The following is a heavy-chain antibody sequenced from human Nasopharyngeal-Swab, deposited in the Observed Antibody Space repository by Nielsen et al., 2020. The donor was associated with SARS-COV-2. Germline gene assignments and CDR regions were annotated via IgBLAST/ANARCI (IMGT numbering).Heavy chain of an antibody. V-gene: IGHV3-48*02. CDR2: ISSSSSTI. Sequence: GESLKISCAASGFTFSSYEMNWVRQAPGKGLEWVSYISSSSSTIYYADSVKGRFTISRDNAKNSLYLQMNSLRDEDTAVYYCARVGIAAAGPGYYYYYGMDVWGQGTTVTVSS. CDR1: GFTFSSYE. CDR3: ARVGIAAAGPGYYYYYGMDV. D-gene: IGHD6-13*01. J-gene: IGHJ6*02.